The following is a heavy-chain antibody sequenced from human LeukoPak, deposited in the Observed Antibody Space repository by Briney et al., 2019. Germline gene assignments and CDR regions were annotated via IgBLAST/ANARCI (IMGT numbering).Heavy chain of an antibody. CDR3: AKYSGSYSSTGFDY. Sequence: GGSLRLSCAASGFTFSSYGMTWVRQAPGKGLEWVSATSGSGGSTYYADSVKGRFTISRDNSKNTLYLQMNSLRAEDTALYYCAKYSGSYSSTGFDYWGQGTLVTVSS. CDR1: GFTFSSYG. CDR2: TSGSGGST. J-gene: IGHJ4*02. D-gene: IGHD1-26*01. V-gene: IGHV3-23*01.